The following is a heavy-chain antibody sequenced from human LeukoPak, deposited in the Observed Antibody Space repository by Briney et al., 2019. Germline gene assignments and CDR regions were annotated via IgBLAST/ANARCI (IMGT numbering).Heavy chain of an antibody. D-gene: IGHD1-26*01. J-gene: IGHJ5*02. V-gene: IGHV4-39*01. CDR3: ARLRSREPPLHGFDP. CDR2: IYYSGST. CDR1: GGSISSSSYY. Sequence: SETLSLTCTVSGGSISSSSYYWGWIRQPPGKGLEWIGSIYYSGSTYYNPSLKSRVTISVDTSKNQFSLKLSSVTAADTAVYYCARLRSREPPLHGFDPWGQGTLVTVSS.